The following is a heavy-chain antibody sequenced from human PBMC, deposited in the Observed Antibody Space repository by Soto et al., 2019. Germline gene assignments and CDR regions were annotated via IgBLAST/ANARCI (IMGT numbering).Heavy chain of an antibody. CDR2: IYSTVST. CDR3: ARLPHYDTPPVTFDI. Sequence: QLQLQESGPGLVKPSETLSLTCTVSGGSISSSLYYWGWIRQPPGKVLEWIGTIYSTVSTHYNPSLKSRVTISVDTSKNHFSLKLNSVTAADTAVYFCARLPHYDTPPVTFDIWGQGAMVTVSS. CDR1: GGSISSSLYY. J-gene: IGHJ3*02. D-gene: IGHD3-22*01. V-gene: IGHV4-39*01.